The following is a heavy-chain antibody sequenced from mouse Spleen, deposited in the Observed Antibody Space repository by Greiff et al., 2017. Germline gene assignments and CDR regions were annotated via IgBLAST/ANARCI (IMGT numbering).Heavy chain of an antibody. Sequence: VQLQQSGPGLVAPSQSLSITCTVSGFSLTSYGVDWVRQSPGKGLEWLGVIWGGGNTNYNSALKSRLSISKDNSKSQVFLKMNSLQTDDTAMYYCASDTGSGTFAYWGQGTLVTVSA. D-gene: IGHD3-1*01. V-gene: IGHV2-6*01. J-gene: IGHJ3*01. CDR1: GFSLTSYG. CDR3: ASDTGSGTFAY. CDR2: IWGGGNT.